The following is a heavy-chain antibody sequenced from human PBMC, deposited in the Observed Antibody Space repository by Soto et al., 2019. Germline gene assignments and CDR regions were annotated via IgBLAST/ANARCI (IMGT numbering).Heavy chain of an antibody. Sequence: VRLVESGGGVVQPGTSLRLSCAASGFTFNAYAVHWVRQAPGKGLEWVAVISYDGSNSYYVGSVKGRFTISRDNSKNTLYLQMDNLRIEDTAVYYCARDLRVRCQDRPRFGFDRWGQGTLVTVSS. J-gene: IGHJ4*02. CDR2: ISYDGSNS. D-gene: IGHD3-10*01. CDR3: ARDLRVRCQDRPRFGFDR. V-gene: IGHV3-30-3*01. CDR1: GFTFNAYA.